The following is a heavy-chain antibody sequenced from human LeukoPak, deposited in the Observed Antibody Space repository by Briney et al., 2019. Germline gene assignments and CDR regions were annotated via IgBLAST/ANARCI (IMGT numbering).Heavy chain of an antibody. CDR3: ARDPHVYGGNSAPDFDY. V-gene: IGHV1-69*04. J-gene: IGHJ4*02. Sequence: SVKVSCKASGGTFSSYTISWVRQAPGQGLEWMGRIIPILGIANYAQKFQGRVTITADKSTSTAYMELSSLRSEDTAVYYCARDPHVYGGNSAPDFDYWGQGTLVTVSS. D-gene: IGHD4-23*01. CDR1: GGTFSSYT. CDR2: IIPILGIA.